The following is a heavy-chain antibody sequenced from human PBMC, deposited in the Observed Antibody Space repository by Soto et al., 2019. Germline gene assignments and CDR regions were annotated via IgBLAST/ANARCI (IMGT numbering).Heavy chain of an antibody. CDR2: ISNDGRST. V-gene: IGHV3-30*18. CDR3: AKVIRADSTSSNFYYYSGMDV. J-gene: IGHJ6*02. CDR1: GFSFSTYG. D-gene: IGHD6-6*01. Sequence: VQMVESGGGVVQPGRSLRLSCAASGFSFSTYGMHWVRQAPGKGLEWLAVISNDGRSTYYADSVKGRFTISRDNSKDTLFLQMNSLRGEDTAIYYCAKVIRADSTSSNFYYYSGMDVWGQGTTVTVSS.